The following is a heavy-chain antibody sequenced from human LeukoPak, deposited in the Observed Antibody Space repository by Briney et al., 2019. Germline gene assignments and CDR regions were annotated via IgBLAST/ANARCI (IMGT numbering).Heavy chain of an antibody. Sequence: GGSMRLSCAASGFTFSSYAMSWVRQAPGKGLEWVSAISSSGGSTYYADSVKGRFTVSRDNSKNTLYLQMNSLRAEDTAIYYCAQTGLRYFVWLRYWGQGTLDTVSS. CDR2: ISSSGGST. D-gene: IGHD3-9*01. V-gene: IGHV3-23*01. CDR3: AQTGLRYFVWLRY. J-gene: IGHJ4*02. CDR1: GFTFSSYA.